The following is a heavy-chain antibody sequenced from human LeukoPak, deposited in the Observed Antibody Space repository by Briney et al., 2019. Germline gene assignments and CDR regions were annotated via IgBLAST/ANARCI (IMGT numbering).Heavy chain of an antibody. CDR3: ARHDIAVAGMDV. V-gene: IGHV4-59*08. CDR2: IYYSGST. CDR1: GGSISSYY. D-gene: IGHD6-19*01. Sequence: SETLSLTCTVSGGSISSYYWSWIRQPPGKGLEWIGYIYYSGSTNYNPSLKSRVTISVDTPKNQFSLKLSSVTAADTAVYYCARHDIAVAGMDVWGQGTTVTVSS. J-gene: IGHJ6*02.